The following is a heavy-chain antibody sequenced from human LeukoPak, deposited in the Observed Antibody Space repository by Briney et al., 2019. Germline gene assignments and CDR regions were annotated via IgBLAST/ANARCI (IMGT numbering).Heavy chain of an antibody. CDR3: ARDNSVEDTAWWFDP. V-gene: IGHV1-69*13. CDR2: IIPIFGTA. D-gene: IGHD4-23*01. Sequence: RVASVKVSCKASGGTFSSYAISWVRQAPGQGLEWMGGIIPIFGTANYAQKFQGRVTITADESTSTDYMELSSLRSEDTAVYYCARDNSVEDTAWWFDPWGQGTLVTVSS. J-gene: IGHJ5*02. CDR1: GGTFSSYA.